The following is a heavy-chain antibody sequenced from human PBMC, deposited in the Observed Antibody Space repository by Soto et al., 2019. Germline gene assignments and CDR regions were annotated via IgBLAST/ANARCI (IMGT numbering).Heavy chain of an antibody. J-gene: IGHJ4*02. CDR2: ISGSGGST. CDR3: AKAGGIAVPGSHLDY. Sequence: EVQLLESGGGSVQPGGSLRLSCATSGFTFSSYAMSWVRQAPGKGLEWVSAISGSGGSTNYADSAEGRFTISRDNSKNTLSLQMSSLIAEDTAGYYCAKAGGIAVPGSHLDYWGQGTLVTVSS. V-gene: IGHV3-23*01. D-gene: IGHD6-19*01. CDR1: GFTFSSYA.